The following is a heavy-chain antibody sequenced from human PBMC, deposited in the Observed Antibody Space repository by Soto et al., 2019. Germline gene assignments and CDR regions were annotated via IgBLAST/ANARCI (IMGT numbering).Heavy chain of an antibody. CDR2: IYPSGSA. Sequence: PSETLSLTCTVSGGSVTSVSYYWGWLRQPPGKGLEWIGLIYPSGSAYYNPSLKSRVTMSVDRSKNRFSLNLTSVTAADTAVYFCARSFGVANVRFDPWAHGALVTVSS. V-gene: IGHV4-39*01. CDR1: GGSVTSVSYY. D-gene: IGHD3-3*01. J-gene: IGHJ5*02. CDR3: ARSFGVANVRFDP.